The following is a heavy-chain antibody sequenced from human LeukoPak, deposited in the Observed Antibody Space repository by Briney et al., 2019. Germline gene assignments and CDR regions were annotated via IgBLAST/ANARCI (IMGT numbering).Heavy chain of an antibody. V-gene: IGHV1-69*05. J-gene: IGHJ3*02. CDR1: GGTFSSYA. CDR2: IIPIFGTA. D-gene: IGHD5-24*01. Sequence: GASVKVSCKASGGTFSSYAISCVRQAPGQGLEWMGGIIPIFGTANYAQKFQGRVTITTDESTSTAYMELSSLRSEDTAVYYCARDHGDGYTAGYTFDIWGQGTMVTVSS. CDR3: ARDHGDGYTAGYTFDI.